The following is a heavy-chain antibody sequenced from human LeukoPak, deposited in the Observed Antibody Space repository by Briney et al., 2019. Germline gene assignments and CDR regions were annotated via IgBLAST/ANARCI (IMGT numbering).Heavy chain of an antibody. D-gene: IGHD2-2*01. Sequence: GASVKVSCKASGGTFSSYAISWVRQAPGQGLEWMGGIIPIFGTANYAQKFQGRVTITADKSTSTAYMELSSLRSEDTAVYYCASLGYCSSTSCLARDYYYYYMDVWGKGTTVTVSS. V-gene: IGHV1-69*06. CDR1: GGTFSSYA. CDR2: IIPIFGTA. J-gene: IGHJ6*03. CDR3: ASLGYCSSTSCLARDYYYYYMDV.